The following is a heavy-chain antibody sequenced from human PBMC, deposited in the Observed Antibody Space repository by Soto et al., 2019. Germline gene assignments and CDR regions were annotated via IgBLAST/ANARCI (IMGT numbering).Heavy chain of an antibody. CDR1: GYTFTSYD. CDR3: ARVFGSGDSAHYGMDV. D-gene: IGHD2-21*02. J-gene: IGHJ6*02. CDR2: MNPNSGNT. V-gene: IGHV1-8*01. Sequence: KVSCKASGYTFTSYDINWVRQATGQGLEWMGWMNPNSGNTGYAQKFQGRVTMTRNTSISTAYMELSSLRSEDTAVYYCARVFGSGDSAHYGMDVWGQGTTVTVSS.